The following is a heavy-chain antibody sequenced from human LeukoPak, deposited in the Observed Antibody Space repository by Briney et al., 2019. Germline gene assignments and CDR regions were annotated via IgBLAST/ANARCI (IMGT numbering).Heavy chain of an antibody. D-gene: IGHD5-12*01. CDR3: ATYSGYDGEYYFDY. CDR1: GFTFSSYA. CDR2: ISGSGGST. Sequence: GGSLRLSCAASGFTFSSYAMSWVRQTPGKGLEWVSAISGSGGSTYYADSVKGRFTISRDNSKNTLYLQMNSLRAEDTAVYYCATYSGYDGEYYFDYWGQGTLVTVSS. V-gene: IGHV3-23*01. J-gene: IGHJ4*02.